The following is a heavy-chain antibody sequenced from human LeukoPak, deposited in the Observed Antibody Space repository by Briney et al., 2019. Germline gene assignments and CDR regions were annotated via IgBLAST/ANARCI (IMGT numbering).Heavy chain of an antibody. Sequence: ASVKVSCKVSRYTLTELSMHWVRQAPGKGLEWMGGFDPEDGETIYAQKFQGRVTMTEDTSTDTAYMELSSLRSEDTAVYYCATHVLLWSNYFDYWGQGTLVTVSS. CDR1: RYTLTELS. V-gene: IGHV1-24*01. J-gene: IGHJ4*02. CDR3: ATHVLLWSNYFDY. CDR2: FDPEDGET. D-gene: IGHD3-10*01.